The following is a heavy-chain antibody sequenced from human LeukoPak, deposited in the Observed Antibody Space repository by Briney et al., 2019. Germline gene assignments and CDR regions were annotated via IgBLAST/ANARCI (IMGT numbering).Heavy chain of an antibody. CDR1: GGSIIDYY. J-gene: IGHJ5*01. V-gene: IGHV4-4*07. CDR3: AREILVPGVNLVNWFDS. D-gene: IGHD3-10*01. CDR2: ISGGGAT. Sequence: SETLSLTCTVSGGSIIDYYWNWLRQSAGKGLEYIGRISGGGATSYNPSLQSRITMSVDTSKNQFSLHLTSVTAADTAIYYCAREILVPGVNLVNWFDSWGQGFLVTVSS.